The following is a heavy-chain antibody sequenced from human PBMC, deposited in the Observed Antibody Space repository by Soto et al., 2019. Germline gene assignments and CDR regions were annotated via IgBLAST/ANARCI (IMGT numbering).Heavy chain of an antibody. CDR1: GDTFKNCV. J-gene: IGHJ6*02. D-gene: IGHD3-10*01. CDR3: AAELGFGKLSVV. Sequence: QVQVVQSGVEVRRPGSSVKVSCKASGDTFKNCVISWVRQAPGQGLEWMGGIIPLFGTTDFAKRFQGRLTITPDEYTTTAYMELSRLRSEDTATYYCAAELGFGKLSVVWGQGTTVIVSS. V-gene: IGHV1-69*01. CDR2: IIPLFGTT.